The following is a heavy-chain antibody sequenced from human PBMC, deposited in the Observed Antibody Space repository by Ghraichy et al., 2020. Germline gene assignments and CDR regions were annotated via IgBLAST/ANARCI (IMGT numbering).Heavy chain of an antibody. V-gene: IGHV4-34*01. D-gene: IGHD2-2*01. CDR3: AIAGRNDYAMTSFN. Sequence: SETLSLTCAVYGGSFSGYYWSWIRQPPGKGLEWIGEINHSGSTNYNPSLKSRVTISVDTSKNQFSLKLSSVTAADTAVYYCAIAGRNDYAMTSFNWGQGTLVTVSS. CDR2: INHSGST. CDR1: GGSFSGYY. J-gene: IGHJ4*02.